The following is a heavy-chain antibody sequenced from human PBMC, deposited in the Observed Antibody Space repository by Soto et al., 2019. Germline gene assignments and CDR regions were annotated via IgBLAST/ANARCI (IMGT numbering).Heavy chain of an antibody. CDR2: VYYSGST. D-gene: IGHD1-1*01. J-gene: IGHJ6*02. CDR1: GGSVNSGGYH. CDR3: ARAPIPNWNYYGMDV. Sequence: LSLTCTVSGGSVNSGGYHWSWIRQHPGKGLEWIGDVYYSGSTYYNPSLKSRVTISIDTSTNHFSLHLSALTAADTAVYYCARAPIPNWNYYGMDVWGQGTTVTVSS. V-gene: IGHV4-31*03.